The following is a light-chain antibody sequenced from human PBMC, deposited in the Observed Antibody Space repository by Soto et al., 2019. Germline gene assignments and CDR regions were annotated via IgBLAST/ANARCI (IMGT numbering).Light chain of an antibody. V-gene: IGKV3-20*01. CDR2: GAS. J-gene: IGKJ1*01. CDR1: QSISSSY. Sequence: EIVLTRSPGTLSLSPGERATLSCRASQSISSSYLAWYQQKPGQAPRPLIYGASSRATGIPDRFSGSGSGTDFTLTISRLEPEDFAVYYCQQYVSSPWTFGQGTKVDIK. CDR3: QQYVSSPWT.